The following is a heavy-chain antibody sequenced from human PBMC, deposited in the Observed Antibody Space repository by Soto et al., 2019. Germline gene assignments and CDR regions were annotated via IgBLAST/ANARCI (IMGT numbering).Heavy chain of an antibody. CDR2: INHSGST. J-gene: IGHJ4*02. V-gene: IGHV4-34*01. CDR1: GGSFSGYY. D-gene: IGHD6-19*01. CDR3: ARKSSSGWYL. Sequence: QVQLQQWGAGLLKPSETLSLTCAVYGGSFSGYYWSWIRQPPGKGLEWIGEINHSGSTNYNPSLKSRVTISVATSKNQCSLKLSSVTAADTAVYYCARKSSSGWYLWGQGTLVTVSS.